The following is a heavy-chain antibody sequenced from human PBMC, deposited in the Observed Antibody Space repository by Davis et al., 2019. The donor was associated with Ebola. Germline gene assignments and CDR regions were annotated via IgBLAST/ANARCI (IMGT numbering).Heavy chain of an antibody. CDR3: ATTSRSMAHDY. D-gene: IGHD2/OR15-2a*01. J-gene: IGHJ4*02. V-gene: IGHV3-7*03. CDR2: IQYDGREK. Sequence: GESLKISCTDSVITFSSYAMTWVRQAPGKGLEWVAKIQYDGREKYYVDSVKGRFTISRDNAKNSLYLQMNSLRAEDTAVYYCATTSRSMAHDYWGQGTLVTVSS. CDR1: VITFSSYA.